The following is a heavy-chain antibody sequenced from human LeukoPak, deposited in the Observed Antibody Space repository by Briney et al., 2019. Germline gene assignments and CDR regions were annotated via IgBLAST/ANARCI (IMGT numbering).Heavy chain of an antibody. D-gene: IGHD6-19*01. V-gene: IGHV3-23*01. CDR1: GLTFNGYA. Sequence: GGSLRLSCEGSGLTFNGYAISWVRQAPGKGLEWVAVTGGSDDNTHYADSVKGRFTISRDNSANRLFLQMHSLRPDDSARYYCTRDLMTGFSSGWYFAYWGQGTLVTVSS. J-gene: IGHJ4*02. CDR3: TRDLMTGFSSGWYFAY. CDR2: TGGSDDNT.